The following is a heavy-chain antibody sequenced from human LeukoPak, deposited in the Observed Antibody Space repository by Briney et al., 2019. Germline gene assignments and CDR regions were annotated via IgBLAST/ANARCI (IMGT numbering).Heavy chain of an antibody. Sequence: ASVKVSCKASGYTFTSYYMHWVRQAPGQGLEWMGIINPSGGSTSYAQKFQGRVTMTRDTSTSTVYMELSSLRSEDTAVYYCARDRVAAAGLREGFDPWGQGTLVTVSS. D-gene: IGHD6-13*01. J-gene: IGHJ5*02. CDR1: GYTFTSYY. V-gene: IGHV1-46*01. CDR2: INPSGGST. CDR3: ARDRVAAAGLREGFDP.